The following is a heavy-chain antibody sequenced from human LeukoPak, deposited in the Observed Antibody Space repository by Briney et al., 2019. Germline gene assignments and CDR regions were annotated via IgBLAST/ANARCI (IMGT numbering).Heavy chain of an antibody. CDR1: GGSISGYY. CDR2: IYYSGST. V-gene: IGHV4-4*08. Sequence: PSETLSLTCTVSGGSISGYYWSWIRQPPGKGLEWIGYIYYSGSTSYNPSLKSRVTISIDTSKNQFSLKLRSVTAADTAVYYCAREAVAAAEVDYWGQGTLVSVPS. D-gene: IGHD6-13*01. CDR3: AREAVAAAEVDY. J-gene: IGHJ4*02.